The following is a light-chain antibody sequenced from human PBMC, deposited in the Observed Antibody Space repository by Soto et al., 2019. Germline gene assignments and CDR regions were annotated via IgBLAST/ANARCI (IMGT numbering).Light chain of an antibody. V-gene: IGLV1-40*01. Sequence: QSVLTQPPSVSGAPGQRVTISCTGGGSNIGAGYHVHWYQQLPGTGPKLLIYGNSNRPSGVPDRFSGSKSGTSASLAITGLQAEDEADYYCQSYDSSLSVMFGGGTQLTVL. CDR3: QSYDSSLSVM. CDR1: GSNIGAGYH. J-gene: IGLJ3*02. CDR2: GNS.